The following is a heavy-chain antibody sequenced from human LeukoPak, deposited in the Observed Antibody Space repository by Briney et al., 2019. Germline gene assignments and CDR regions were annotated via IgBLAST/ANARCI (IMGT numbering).Heavy chain of an antibody. Sequence: ASVKVSCKASGYSLTTYYMHWIRQAPGQGLEWMGILNPSGGSTIYAQKFQGRVTMTRDMSTSTVYMELSSLRSEDTAVYYCARDKFYYGSGSYSGYYMDVWGKGTTVTVSS. CDR3: ARDKFYYGSGSYSGYYMDV. CDR2: LNPSGGST. D-gene: IGHD3-10*01. V-gene: IGHV1-46*01. CDR1: GYSLTTYY. J-gene: IGHJ6*03.